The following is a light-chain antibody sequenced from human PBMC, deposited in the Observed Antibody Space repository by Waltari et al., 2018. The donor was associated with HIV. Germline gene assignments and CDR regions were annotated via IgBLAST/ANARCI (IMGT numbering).Light chain of an antibody. Sequence: EILLTQSPGTLSLPPGERPTLSCRASQSVSSSYLAWYQQKLGQAPRLLIYGASSRATGIPDRFSGSGSGTDFTLTISRLEPEDFAVYYCHQYGSSPETFGGGTKVEIK. J-gene: IGKJ4*01. CDR3: HQYGSSPET. V-gene: IGKV3-20*01. CDR1: QSVSSSY. CDR2: GAS.